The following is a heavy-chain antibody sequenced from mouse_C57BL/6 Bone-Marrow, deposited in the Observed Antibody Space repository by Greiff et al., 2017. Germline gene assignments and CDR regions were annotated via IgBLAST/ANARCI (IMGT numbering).Heavy chain of an antibody. J-gene: IGHJ2*01. CDR2: SDPSDSYT. CDR3: ARDDYDDYFDY. D-gene: IGHD2-4*01. Sequence: QVQLKQPGAELVKPGASVKLSCKASGYTFTSYWMQWVKQRPGQGLEWIGESDPSDSYTNYNQKFKGKATLTVDTSSSTAYMQLSSLTSEDSAVYYCARDDYDDYFDYWGQGTTLTVSS. CDR1: GYTFTSYW. V-gene: IGHV1-50*01.